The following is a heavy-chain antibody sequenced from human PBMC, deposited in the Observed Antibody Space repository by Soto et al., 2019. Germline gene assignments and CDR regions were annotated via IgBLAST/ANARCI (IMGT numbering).Heavy chain of an antibody. V-gene: IGHV4-59*02. CDR2: INENGRT. J-gene: IGHJ3*02. CDR3: ARDRGRVSALDI. D-gene: IGHD3-3*01. Sequence: QVQLLESGPGLVKPSETLSLTCTVSGGSVNNYYWTWIRQFPGKGLEWIGYINENGRTNYNPSLEGRLTISIDTSGNQSSLRLSSVTAADTAIYYCARDRGRVSALDIWGQGTKVTVSS. CDR1: GGSVNNYY.